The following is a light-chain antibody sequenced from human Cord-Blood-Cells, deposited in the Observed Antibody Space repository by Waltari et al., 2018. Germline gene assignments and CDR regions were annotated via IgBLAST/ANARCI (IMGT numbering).Light chain of an antibody. Sequence: DIQMTQSPSSLSASVGDRVTITCRASKGISNYLAWFQQKPGQAPKSLIYAASSLQSGVPSKFSGSGSGTDFTLTISSLQPEDFATYYCQQYNSYPPVTFGPGTKVDIK. CDR2: AAS. V-gene: IGKV1-16*02. J-gene: IGKJ3*01. CDR1: KGISNY. CDR3: QQYNSYPPVT.